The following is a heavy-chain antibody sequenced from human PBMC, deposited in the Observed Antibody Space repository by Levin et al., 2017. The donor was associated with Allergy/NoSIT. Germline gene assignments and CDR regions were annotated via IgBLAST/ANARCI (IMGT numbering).Heavy chain of an antibody. CDR1: GFTFRDYY. D-gene: IGHD6-13*01. V-gene: IGHV3-11*01. CDR2: ISGTCSAI. J-gene: IGHJ4*02. Sequence: GGSLRLSCAASGFTFRDYYMSWIRQAPGKGLELVSYISGTCSAIIYADSVKCRFTISRDNAQNSQYERRNRLRAEETSVYFGASAPLAAAAHYWGQGTLVTVSS. CDR3: ASAPLAAAAHY.